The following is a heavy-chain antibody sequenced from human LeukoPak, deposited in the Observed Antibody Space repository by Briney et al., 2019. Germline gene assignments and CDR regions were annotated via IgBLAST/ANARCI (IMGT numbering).Heavy chain of an antibody. D-gene: IGHD4-11*01. V-gene: IGHV4-61*02. CDR2: IYTSGST. Sequence: TSETLSLTCTVSRGSISSGDYSWSWIRQPAGKGLEWIGRIYTSGSTNYNPSLKSRVTISVDTSKNQFSPNLSSVTAADTAVYYCARAPQATVTSYSYYYMDVWGKGTTVTVSS. J-gene: IGHJ6*03. CDR3: ARAPQATVTSYSYYYMDV. CDR1: RGSISSGDYS.